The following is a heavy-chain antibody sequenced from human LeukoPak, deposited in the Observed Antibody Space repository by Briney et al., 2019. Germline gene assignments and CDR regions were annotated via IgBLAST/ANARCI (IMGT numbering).Heavy chain of an antibody. CDR2: IDKTTYPT. J-gene: IGHJ4*02. D-gene: IGHD6-19*01. CDR1: EFIFSDYA. V-gene: IGHV3-23*05. CDR3: AKFEGATIPGWFNDY. Sequence: GGSLRLSCAASEFIFSDYAMGWVRQAPGKGLEWVSTIDKTTYPTFYADSVKGRFTISRDNSKNTLYLQMNSLRTEDTAVYFCAKFEGATIPGWFNDYWGQGVLVTVSS.